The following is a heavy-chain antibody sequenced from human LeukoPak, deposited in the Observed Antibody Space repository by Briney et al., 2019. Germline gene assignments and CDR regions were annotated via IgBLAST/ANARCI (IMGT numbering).Heavy chain of an antibody. D-gene: IGHD5-18*01. Sequence: ASVKVSCKASGYTFTSYGISWVRQAPGQGLEWMGWISAYNGNTNYAQKLQGRVTMTTDTSTSTAYMELRSLRSDDTAVYYCATNMGGYSYGTFDYWGQGTLVTVSS. CDR1: GYTFTSYG. V-gene: IGHV1-18*01. CDR3: ATNMGGYSYGTFDY. CDR2: ISAYNGNT. J-gene: IGHJ4*02.